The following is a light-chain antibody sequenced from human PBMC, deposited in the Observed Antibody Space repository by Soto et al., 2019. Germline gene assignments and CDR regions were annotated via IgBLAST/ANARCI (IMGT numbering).Light chain of an antibody. CDR2: GAS. CDR1: QSVSNN. CDR3: QQYNNWPPGT. V-gene: IGKV3D-15*01. J-gene: IGKJ2*02. Sequence: EIVLTQSPGTLSLSPGERATLSCRASQSVSNNYLAWYQQKPGQAPRLLIYGASNRATGIPDRFSGSGSGTEFTLTISSLQSEDFAVYYCQQYNNWPPGTFGQGTKLEIK.